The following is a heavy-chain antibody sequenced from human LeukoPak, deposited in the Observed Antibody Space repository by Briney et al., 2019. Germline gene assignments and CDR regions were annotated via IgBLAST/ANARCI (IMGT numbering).Heavy chain of an antibody. D-gene: IGHD4-23*01. CDR2: IYHSGST. J-gene: IGHJ6*02. V-gene: IGHV4-4*02. CDR1: GGSISSSNW. CDR3: AKNSVYYGMDV. Sequence: SETLSLTCAVSGGSISSSNWWSWVRQPPGKGLEWIGEIYHSGSTNYNPSLKSRVTISVDKSKDQFSLKLGSVTAADTAVYYCAKNSVYYGMDVWGQGTTVTVPS.